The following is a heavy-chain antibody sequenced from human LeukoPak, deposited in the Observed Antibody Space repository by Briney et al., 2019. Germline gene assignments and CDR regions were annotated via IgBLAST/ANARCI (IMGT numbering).Heavy chain of an antibody. V-gene: IGHV3-21*01. J-gene: IGHJ4*02. D-gene: IGHD1-26*01. CDR3: ARSLQHSGSSAPLVY. CDR2: ISSSSSYI. CDR1: GFTFSSYS. Sequence: GGSLRPSCAASGFTFSSYSMNWVRQAPGKGREWGSSISSSSSYIYYADSVKGRFTIARENAKNSLYLQMNSLRAEDTAVYDCARSLQHSGSSAPLVYWGQGTLVTVSS.